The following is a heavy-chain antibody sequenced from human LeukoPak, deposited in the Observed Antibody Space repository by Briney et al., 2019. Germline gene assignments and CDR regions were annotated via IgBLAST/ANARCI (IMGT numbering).Heavy chain of an antibody. V-gene: IGHV4-59*01. CDR2: IYHTGST. CDR3: ASRKLGNDY. D-gene: IGHD7-27*01. Sequence: PSETLSLTCTVSGDSISGYYWSWIRQSPGKGLEWIGYIYHTGSTSYSPSLKSRVTISADTSQNQFSLKLSSVTAADTAVYYCASRKLGNDYWGQGTLVTVSS. J-gene: IGHJ4*02. CDR1: GDSISGYY.